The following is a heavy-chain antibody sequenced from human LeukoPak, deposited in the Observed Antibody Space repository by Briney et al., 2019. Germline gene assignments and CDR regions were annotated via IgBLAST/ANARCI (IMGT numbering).Heavy chain of an antibody. D-gene: IGHD2-2*01. CDR1: GYTFTSYG. J-gene: IGHJ6*02. Sequence: ASVTVSFKASGYTFTSYGISWVRQAPGQGLEWMGWISAYNGNTNYAQKLQGRVTMTTDTSTSTAYMELRSLRSDDTAVYYCAILLLVVVPAAGPYGMDVWGQGTTVTVSS. V-gene: IGHV1-18*01. CDR2: ISAYNGNT. CDR3: AILLLVVVPAAGPYGMDV.